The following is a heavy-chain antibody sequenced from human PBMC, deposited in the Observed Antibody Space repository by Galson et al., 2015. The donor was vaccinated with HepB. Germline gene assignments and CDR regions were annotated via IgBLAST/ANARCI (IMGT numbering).Heavy chain of an antibody. CDR3: AKDLGTYYYDSSGYYYAPLSRPTDLFDY. Sequence: SLRLSCAASGFTLSSYAMSWVRQAPGKGLEWVSAISGSGGSTYYADSVKGRFTLSRDNSKNTLYLQMNSLRAEDTAVYYCAKDLGTYYYDSSGYYYAPLSRPTDLFDYWGQGTLVTVSS. D-gene: IGHD3-22*01. J-gene: IGHJ4*02. CDR2: ISGSGGST. V-gene: IGHV3-23*01. CDR1: GFTLSSYA.